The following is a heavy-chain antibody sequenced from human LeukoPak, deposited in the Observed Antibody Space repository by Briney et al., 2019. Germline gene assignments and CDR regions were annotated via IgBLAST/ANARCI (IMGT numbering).Heavy chain of an antibody. CDR1: GGSISSSSYY. V-gene: IGHV4-39*01. Sequence: PSETLSLTCTVSGGSISSSSYYWGWIRQPPGKGLEWIGSIYYSGSTYYNPSLKSRVTISVDTSKNQFSLKLSSVTAADTAVFYCARPLGSGWKPFDYWGQGTLVTVSS. CDR2: IYYSGST. J-gene: IGHJ4*02. CDR3: ARPLGSGWKPFDY. D-gene: IGHD6-19*01.